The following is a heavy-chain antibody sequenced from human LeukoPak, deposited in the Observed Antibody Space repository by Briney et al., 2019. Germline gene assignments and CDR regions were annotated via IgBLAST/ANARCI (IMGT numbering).Heavy chain of an antibody. CDR2: IRYDGSNK. J-gene: IGHJ4*02. CDR1: GFTFSSYG. Sequence: GGSLRLSCAASGFTFSSYGMHWVRQAPGRGLEWVAFIRYDGSNKYYADSVKGRFTISRDNSKNTLYLQMNSLRPDDTAVYYCAKDLGPVALNGGDYWGQGTLVTVSS. CDR3: AKDLGPVALNGGDY. V-gene: IGHV3-30*02. D-gene: IGHD6-19*01.